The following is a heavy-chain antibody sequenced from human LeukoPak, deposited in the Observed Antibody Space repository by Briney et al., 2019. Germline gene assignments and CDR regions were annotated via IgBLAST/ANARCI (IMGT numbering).Heavy chain of an antibody. D-gene: IGHD3-10*01. CDR1: GYTFTSYG. CDR3: ARDYHYYYGSGSYGSNWFDP. Sequence: ASVKVSCKASGYTFTSYGISWVRQAPGQGLEWMGWISAYNGNTNYAQKLQGRVTMTTDTSTSTAYMELRSLRSDDTAVYYCARDYHYYYGSGSYGSNWFDPWGQGTLVTVSS. J-gene: IGHJ5*02. V-gene: IGHV1-18*01. CDR2: ISAYNGNT.